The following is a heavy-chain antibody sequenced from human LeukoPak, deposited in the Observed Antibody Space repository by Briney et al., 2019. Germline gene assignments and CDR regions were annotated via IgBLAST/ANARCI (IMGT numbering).Heavy chain of an antibody. Sequence: SETLSLTCTVSGGSIGSRPYYWGWVRQPPGKGLEWIGTISYSGTTYYNPSLKSRVTISLDTSKNQFSLKLSSVTAADTAIYYCARDFSSSSTVYYYYMDVWGKGTTVTVSS. V-gene: IGHV4-39*07. CDR3: ARDFSSSSTVYYYYMDV. CDR2: ISYSGTT. J-gene: IGHJ6*03. D-gene: IGHD6-6*01. CDR1: GGSIGSRPYY.